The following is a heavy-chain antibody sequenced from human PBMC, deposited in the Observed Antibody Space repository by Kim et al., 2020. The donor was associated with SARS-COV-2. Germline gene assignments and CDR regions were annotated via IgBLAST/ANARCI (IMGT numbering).Heavy chain of an antibody. CDR2: IYYSGST. V-gene: IGHV4-31*03. D-gene: IGHD2-8*01. CDR1: GGSISSGGYY. CDR3: ATSDVLMVYAIDY. J-gene: IGHJ4*02. Sequence: SETLSLTCTVSGGSISSGGYYWSWIRQHPGKGLEWIGYIYYSGSTYYNPSLKSRVTISVDTSKNQFSLKLSSVTAADTAVYYCATSDVLMVYAIDYWGQGTLVTVSS.